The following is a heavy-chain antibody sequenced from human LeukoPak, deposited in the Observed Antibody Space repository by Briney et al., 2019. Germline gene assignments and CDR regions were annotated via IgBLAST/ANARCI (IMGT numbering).Heavy chain of an antibody. D-gene: IGHD5-18*01. J-gene: IGHJ4*02. V-gene: IGHV3-23*01. CDR2: ISRSGGDT. CDR3: AKTPRGYTYVPDY. CDR1: GFTFSTYA. Sequence: GGSLRLSCAASGFTFSTYAMSWVRQAPGKGLEWVSTISRSGGDTYYADSVKGRFTISGDNSKNTLYLQMDSLRADDTAVYFCAKTPRGYTYVPDYWGQGTLVTVSS.